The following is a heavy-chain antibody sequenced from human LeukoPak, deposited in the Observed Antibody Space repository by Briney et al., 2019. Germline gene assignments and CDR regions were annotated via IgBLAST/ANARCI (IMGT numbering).Heavy chain of an antibody. V-gene: IGHV4-34*01. CDR3: ARGLDTYKSGLD. J-gene: IGHJ4*02. CDR2: IHPSGST. CDR1: GGSFSNYY. D-gene: IGHD1-26*01. Sequence: PSETLSLTCAVYGGSFSNYYCTWIRQPPGKGLEWIGEIHPSGSTNYNPSLMNRVTISLDTSKNQFSLKLSSVTAADTAVYFCARGLDTYKSGLDWGQGTLVTVSS.